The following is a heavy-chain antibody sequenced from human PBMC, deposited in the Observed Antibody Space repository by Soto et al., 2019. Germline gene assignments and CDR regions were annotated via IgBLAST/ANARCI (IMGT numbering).Heavy chain of an antibody. Sequence: VGSLRLSCAASGFTFNSYAMTWVRQGPGKGLEWVSVMYSGGGTWYTDSVKGRFTISRDNSKNTLYLQMNSLRAEDTALYYCASAPSALYDYWGQGTLVTVSS. J-gene: IGHJ4*02. CDR2: MYSGGGT. D-gene: IGHD3-16*01. V-gene: IGHV3-23*01. CDR1: GFTFNSYA. CDR3: ASAPSALYDY.